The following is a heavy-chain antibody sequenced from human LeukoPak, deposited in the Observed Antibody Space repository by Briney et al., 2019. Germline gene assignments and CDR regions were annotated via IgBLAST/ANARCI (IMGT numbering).Heavy chain of an antibody. J-gene: IGHJ3*02. CDR2: SSAHSGKT. CDR3: ARGDWLYAFDI. V-gene: IGHV1-18*01. Sequence: GASVKVSCKASGYTFNNFGITWVRQAPGQGLEWMGWSSAHSGKTNYAQKLQGRVTMTTDTSTSTAYMELRSLRSDDTAVYYCARGDWLYAFDIWGQGTMVTVSS. D-gene: IGHD3-9*01. CDR1: GYTFNNFG.